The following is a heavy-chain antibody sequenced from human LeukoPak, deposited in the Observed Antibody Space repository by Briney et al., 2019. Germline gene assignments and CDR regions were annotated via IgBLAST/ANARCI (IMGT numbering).Heavy chain of an antibody. Sequence: GRSLRLSCAASGFTFDNYAMHWVRQAAGKGLEWVSGISWNSASIGYADSVAGRLTIARDNTKHSLYMQMTSLRAEDTALYYCANDLRYSSSWFDGSFDYWGQGTMVTVSS. CDR1: GFTFDNYA. V-gene: IGHV3-9*01. D-gene: IGHD6-13*01. CDR3: ANDLRYSSSWFDGSFDY. J-gene: IGHJ4*02. CDR2: ISWNSASI.